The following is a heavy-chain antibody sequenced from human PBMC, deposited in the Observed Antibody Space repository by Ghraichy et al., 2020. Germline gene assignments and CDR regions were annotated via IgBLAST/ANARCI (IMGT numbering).Heavy chain of an antibody. J-gene: IGHJ4*02. CDR1: GFTFSTYS. Sequence: GGSLRLSCAASGFTFSTYSMNWVRQAPGKGLEWVSYISSSGTTIYYADSVKGRFTISRDNAKNSLYLQINSLRDEDTAVYYCARDRIAARHFDYWGQGTLVTVSS. CDR3: ARDRIAARHFDY. D-gene: IGHD6-6*01. V-gene: IGHV3-48*02. CDR2: ISSSGTTI.